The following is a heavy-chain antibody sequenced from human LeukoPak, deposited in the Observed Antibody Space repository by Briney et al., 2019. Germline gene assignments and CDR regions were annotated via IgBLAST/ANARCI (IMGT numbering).Heavy chain of an antibody. J-gene: IGHJ4*02. Sequence: SETLSLTCTVSGGSISSSSYYWGWIRRPPGKGLEWIGEINHSGSTNYNPSLKSRVTISVDTSKNQFSLKLSSVTAADTAVYYCATQVGATRGYFDYWGQGTLVTVSS. D-gene: IGHD1-26*01. V-gene: IGHV4-39*07. CDR2: INHSGST. CDR1: GGSISSSSYY. CDR3: ATQVGATRGYFDY.